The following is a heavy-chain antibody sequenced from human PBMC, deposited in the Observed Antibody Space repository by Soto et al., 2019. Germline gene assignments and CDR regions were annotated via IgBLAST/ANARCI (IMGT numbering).Heavy chain of an antibody. J-gene: IGHJ6*03. D-gene: IGHD3-9*01. CDR1: GYTFTSYG. CDR3: AYYFAGPSDRYYYYYMDV. Sequence: GASVKVSCKASGYTFTSYGISWVRQAPGQGLEWMGWISAYNGNTNYAQKLQGRVTMTTDTSTSTAYMELRSLRSDDTAVYYCAYYFAGPSDRYYYYYMDVWGKGTTVTVSS. CDR2: ISAYNGNT. V-gene: IGHV1-18*01.